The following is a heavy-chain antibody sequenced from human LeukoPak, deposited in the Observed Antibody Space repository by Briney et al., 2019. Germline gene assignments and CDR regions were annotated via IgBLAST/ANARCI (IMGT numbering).Heavy chain of an antibody. V-gene: IGHV4-59*12. Sequence: PSETLSLTCTVSGGSISSYYWSWIRQPPGKGLEWIGYIYYTGSTNYNPSLKSRVTISVDTSKNQFSLKLSSVTAADTAVYYCAREVHRDWFDPWGQGTLVTVSS. J-gene: IGHJ5*02. CDR3: AREVHRDWFDP. CDR2: IYYTGST. CDR1: GGSISSYY. D-gene: IGHD3-10*01.